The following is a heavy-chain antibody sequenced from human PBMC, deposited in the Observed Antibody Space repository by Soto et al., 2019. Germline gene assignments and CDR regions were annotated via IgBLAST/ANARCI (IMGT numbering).Heavy chain of an antibody. Sequence: LRLSCAAFGFTYRSYDMHWVRHVPGKGLEWVSSLGGAGAREYAGSVRGRFTISRDNAKNSLYLQMDSLRVGDTAVYYCTRATFGVGMDLWGQGTPVTVSS. CDR2: LGGAGAR. D-gene: IGHD3-10*01. J-gene: IGHJ6*02. V-gene: IGHV3-13*01. CDR1: GFTYRSYD. CDR3: TRATFGVGMDL.